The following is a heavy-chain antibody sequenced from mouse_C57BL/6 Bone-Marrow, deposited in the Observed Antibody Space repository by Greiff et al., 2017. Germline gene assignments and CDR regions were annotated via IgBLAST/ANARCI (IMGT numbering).Heavy chain of an antibody. CDR1: GYTFTSYN. CDR2: IYPGNGDT. Sequence: SGAELVRPGASVKMSCKASGYTFTSYNMHWVKQTPRQGLEWIGAIYPGNGDTSYNQKFKGKATLTVDKSSSTAYMQLSSLTSEDSAVYFCARKSKGLYYYAMDYWGQGTSVTVSS. J-gene: IGHJ4*01. V-gene: IGHV1-12*01. D-gene: IGHD6-1*01. CDR3: ARKSKGLYYYAMDY.